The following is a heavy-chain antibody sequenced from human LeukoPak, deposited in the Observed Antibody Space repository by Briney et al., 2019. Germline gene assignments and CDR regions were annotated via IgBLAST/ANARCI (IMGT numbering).Heavy chain of an antibody. J-gene: IGHJ3*02. CDR1: GYTFTGYY. D-gene: IGHD5-12*01. V-gene: IGHV1-2*02. Sequence: GASVKVSCKASGYTFTGYYMHWVRQAPGQGLEWMGWINPNSGGTNYAQKFQGRVTMTRDTSISTAYMELSRLRSDDTAVYYCARDNSGYDDAFDIWGQGTMVTVSS. CDR3: ARDNSGYDDAFDI. CDR2: INPNSGGT.